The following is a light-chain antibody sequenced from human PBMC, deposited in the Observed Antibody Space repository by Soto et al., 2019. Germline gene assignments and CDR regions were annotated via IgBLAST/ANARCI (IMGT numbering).Light chain of an antibody. CDR3: MQALQTAWT. CDR2: LGS. CDR1: QSLLHTNGYTY. Sequence: DIVMTQSPLSLPVTPGEPASISCRSGQSLLHTNGYTYLDWYLQKPGQSPQLLIYLGSTRASGVPDRFSGSGSGTDFTLKISRVEAEDVGVYYCMQALQTAWTFGQGTKLEIK. J-gene: IGKJ2*02. V-gene: IGKV2-28*01.